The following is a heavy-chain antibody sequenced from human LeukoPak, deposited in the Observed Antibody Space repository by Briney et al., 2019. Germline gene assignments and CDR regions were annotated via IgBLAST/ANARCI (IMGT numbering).Heavy chain of an antibody. Sequence: ASVKVSCKASGYTFTSYGISWVRQAPGQGLEWMGWISAYNGNTNYAQKLQGRVTMTTDTSTSTAYMELRSLRSDDTTVYYCARVYYGSGIREVDPWGQGTLVTVSS. CDR1: GYTFTSYG. CDR2: ISAYNGNT. J-gene: IGHJ5*02. CDR3: ARVYYGSGIREVDP. V-gene: IGHV1-18*01. D-gene: IGHD3-10*01.